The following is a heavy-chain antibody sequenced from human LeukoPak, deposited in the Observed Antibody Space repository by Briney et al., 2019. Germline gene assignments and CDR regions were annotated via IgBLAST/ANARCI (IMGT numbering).Heavy chain of an antibody. D-gene: IGHD6-13*01. Sequence: SVKVSCKASGGTFSSCAISWVRQAPGQGLEWMGRIIPIFGTANYAQKFQGRVTITMDESTSTAYMELSSLRSEDTAVYYCARGSSWPLNWFDPWGQGTLVTVSS. CDR1: GGTFSSCA. V-gene: IGHV1-69*05. CDR3: ARGSSWPLNWFDP. J-gene: IGHJ5*02. CDR2: IIPIFGTA.